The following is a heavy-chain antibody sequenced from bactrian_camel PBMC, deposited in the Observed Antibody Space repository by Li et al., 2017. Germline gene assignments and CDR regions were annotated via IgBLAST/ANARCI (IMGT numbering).Heavy chain of an antibody. Sequence: HVQLVESGGGSVQAGGSLRLACAASVYIGSSYCLGWIRQAPGKEREGVAAVNGANYESYADSVKGRFTISRDNAKNTVYLQMNVLKPEDTAVYYCAVDRSRYDCAVRSWSKSSEYNYWARGPRSPSP. D-gene: IGHD3*01. CDR3: AVDRSRYDCAVRSWSKSSEYNY. J-gene: IGHJ4*01. CDR2: VNGANYE. V-gene: IGHV3S53*01. CDR1: VYIGSSYC.